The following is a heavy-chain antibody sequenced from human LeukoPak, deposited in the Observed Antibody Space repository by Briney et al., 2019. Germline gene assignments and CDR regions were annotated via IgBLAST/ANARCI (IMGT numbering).Heavy chain of an antibody. CDR1: GFTFSSYA. CDR2: ISGSGGST. J-gene: IGHJ4*02. Sequence: PGGSLRLSCAASGFTFSSYAMSWVRQAPGKGLEWVSGISGSGGSTYYADSVKGRFTISRDNSKNTLYLQMNSLRAEDTAVYYCATHDSSGSAVYWGQGTLVTVSS. V-gene: IGHV3-23*01. D-gene: IGHD3-22*01. CDR3: ATHDSSGSAVY.